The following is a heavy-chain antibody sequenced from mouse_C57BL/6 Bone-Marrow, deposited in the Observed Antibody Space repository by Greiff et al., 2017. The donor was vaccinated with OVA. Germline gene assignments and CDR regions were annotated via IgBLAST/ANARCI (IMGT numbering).Heavy chain of an antibody. V-gene: IGHV5-6*01. Sequence: EVMLVESGGDLVKPGGSLKLSCAASGFTFSSYGMSWVRQTPDKRLEWVATISSGGSYPYYPDSVKGRFTISRDNAKNTLYLQMSSLKSEDTAMYYCARPSTVSYFDYWGQGTTLTVSS. CDR1: GFTFSSYG. CDR2: ISSGGSYP. CDR3: ARPSTVSYFDY. D-gene: IGHD4-1*02. J-gene: IGHJ2*01.